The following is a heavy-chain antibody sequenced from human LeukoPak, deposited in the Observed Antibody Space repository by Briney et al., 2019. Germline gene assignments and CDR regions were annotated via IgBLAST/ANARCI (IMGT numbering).Heavy chain of an antibody. CDR1: GFTFSDYY. D-gene: IGHD3-3*01. V-gene: IGHV3-15*01. J-gene: IGHJ4*02. CDR3: TTLPPYYDFWSGHYKGFDY. CDR2: IKSKTDGGTT. Sequence: GGSLRLSCAASGFTFSDYYMSWIRQAPGKGLEWVGRIKSKTDGGTTDYAAPVKGRFTISRDDSKNTLYLQMNSLKTEDTAVYYCTTLPPYYDFWSGHYKGFDYWGQGTLVTVSS.